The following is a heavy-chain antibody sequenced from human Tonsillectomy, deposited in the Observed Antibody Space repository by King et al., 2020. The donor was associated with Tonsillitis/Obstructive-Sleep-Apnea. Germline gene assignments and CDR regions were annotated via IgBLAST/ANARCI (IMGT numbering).Heavy chain of an antibody. Sequence: VQLVESGGGVVQPGRSLRLSCAASGFTFSSYAMHWVRQAPGKGLEWVAVISYDGSNKYYADSVKGRFTISRDNSKNTLYLQMNSLRAEDTAVYYCASTIAEYPLLMPSTVPYWGQGTLVTVSS. CDR2: ISYDGSNK. V-gene: IGHV3-30*04. CDR3: ASTIAEYPLLMPSTVPY. J-gene: IGHJ4*02. D-gene: IGHD2-2*01. CDR1: GFTFSSYA.